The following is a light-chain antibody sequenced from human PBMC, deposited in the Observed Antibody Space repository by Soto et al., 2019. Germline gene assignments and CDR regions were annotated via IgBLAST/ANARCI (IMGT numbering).Light chain of an antibody. V-gene: IGKV2-30*01. J-gene: IGKJ2*01. Sequence: DVVITQSPLSLPVTLGQPASISCRSSQSLAYSDGNTYLNWFQQRPGQSPRRLIYKVSNRDSGVPDRFSGSGSGTSFTLKIIRVEAEDVGVYYCMQGTHWPPYTFGQGTKLEIK. CDR2: KVS. CDR3: MQGTHWPPYT. CDR1: QSLAYSDGNTY.